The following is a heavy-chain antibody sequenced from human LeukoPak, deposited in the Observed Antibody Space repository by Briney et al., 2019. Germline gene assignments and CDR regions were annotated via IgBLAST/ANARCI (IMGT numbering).Heavy chain of an antibody. Sequence: GGSLRLSCAASGFTLSSYEMNWVRQAPGKGLEWVAVISYDGSNKYYADSVKGRFTISRDNSKNTLYLQMNSLRAEDTAVYYCASLKVVTGKLGSYWGQGTLVTVSS. J-gene: IGHJ4*02. CDR1: GFTLSSYE. CDR2: ISYDGSNK. D-gene: IGHD4-23*01. CDR3: ASLKVVTGKLGSY. V-gene: IGHV3-30*04.